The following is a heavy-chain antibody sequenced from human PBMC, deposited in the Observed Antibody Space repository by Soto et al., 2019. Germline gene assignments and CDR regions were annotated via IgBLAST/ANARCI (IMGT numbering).Heavy chain of an antibody. Sequence: QVQVVESGGGVVQPGRSLRLSCAASGFSFNSYGMHWVRQAPGKGLEWVAIISYDGRNKYYADSVKGRFTISRDIPRNTLYLEMNRLRAEDTAVYYCAKGGSSAARYFDAWGQGALVTVSS. CDR2: ISYDGRNK. V-gene: IGHV3-30*18. CDR3: AKGGSSAARYFDA. CDR1: GFSFNSYG. J-gene: IGHJ5*02. D-gene: IGHD6-6*01.